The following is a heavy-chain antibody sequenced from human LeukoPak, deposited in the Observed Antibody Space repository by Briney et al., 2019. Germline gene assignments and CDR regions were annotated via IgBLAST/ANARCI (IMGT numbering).Heavy chain of an antibody. CDR3: ARRITYMDV. CDR1: GGSISTYH. J-gene: IGHJ6*03. D-gene: IGHD3-10*01. Sequence: SETLSFTCTVSGGSISTYHWSWIRQPPGKGLEWIGYIYTSGSTRYNPSLNSRVTISVDTSKNQFSLKLSSVTAADTAVYYCARRITYMDVWGNGTTVTVSS. CDR2: IYTSGST. V-gene: IGHV4-4*08.